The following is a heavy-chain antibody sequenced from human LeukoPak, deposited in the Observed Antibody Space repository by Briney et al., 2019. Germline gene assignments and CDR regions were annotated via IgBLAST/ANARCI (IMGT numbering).Heavy chain of an antibody. V-gene: IGHV3-15*01. CDR2: VRSEADGGTL. J-gene: IGHJ4*02. D-gene: IGHD4-23*01. CDR3: TTVIMGTPKDDY. Sequence: GGSLRLSCAASEFSLINAWMSWVRQAPGKGLEWVGRVRSEADGGTLDYAALVKGRFTISRDASKNTLYLQMNSLKTEDTAVYYCTTVIMGTPKDDYWGQGTLVTVSS. CDR1: EFSLINAW.